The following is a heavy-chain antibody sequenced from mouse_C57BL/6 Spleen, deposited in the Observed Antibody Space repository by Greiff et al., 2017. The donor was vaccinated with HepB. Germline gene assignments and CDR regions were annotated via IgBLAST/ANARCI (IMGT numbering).Heavy chain of an antibody. V-gene: IGHV1-82*01. CDR1: GYAFSSSW. CDR3: ARSTVVAHDY. CDR2: IYPGDGDT. D-gene: IGHD1-1*01. Sequence: VQVVESGPELVKPGASVKISCKASGYAFSSSWMNWVKQRPGKGLEWIGRIYPGDGDTNYNGKFKGKATLTADKSSSTAYMQLSSLTSEDSAVYFCARSTVVAHDYWGQGTTLTVSS. J-gene: IGHJ2*01.